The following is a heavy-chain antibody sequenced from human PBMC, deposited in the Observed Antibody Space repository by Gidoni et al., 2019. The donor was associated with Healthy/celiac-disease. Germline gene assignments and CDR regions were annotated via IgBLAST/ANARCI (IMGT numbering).Heavy chain of an antibody. Sequence: QVQLVESGGGVVQPGGSLRPSCAASGLTFSRYAMHWVRQAPGKGLEWVAVISYDGSNKYYADSVKGRFTISRDNSKNTLYLQMNSLRAEDTAVYYCARDILVGYFDYWGQGTLVTVSS. CDR3: ARDILVGYFDY. J-gene: IGHJ4*02. D-gene: IGHD2-15*01. CDR2: ISYDGSNK. V-gene: IGHV3-30-3*01. CDR1: GLTFSRYA.